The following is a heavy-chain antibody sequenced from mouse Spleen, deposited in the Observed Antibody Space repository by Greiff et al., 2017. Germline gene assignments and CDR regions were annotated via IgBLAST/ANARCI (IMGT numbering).Heavy chain of an antibody. CDR2: IYWDDDK. D-gene: IGHD4-1*01. V-gene: IGHV8-12*01. CDR1: GFSLSTSGMG. J-gene: IGHJ2*01. CDR3: ARRAGGTDYFDY. Sequence: QVTLKESGPGILQSSQTLSLTCSFSGFSLSTSGMGVSWIRQPSGKGLEWLAHIYWDDDKRYNPSLKSRLTISKDTSRNQVFLKITSVDTADTATYYCARRAGGTDYFDYWGQGTTLTVSS.